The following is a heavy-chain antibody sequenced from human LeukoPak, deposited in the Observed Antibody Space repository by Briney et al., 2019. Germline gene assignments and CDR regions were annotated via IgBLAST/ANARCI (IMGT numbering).Heavy chain of an antibody. J-gene: IGHJ5*02. Sequence: PSETLSLTCTVSGGSISSCSYYWGWIRQPPGKGLEWIGSIYYSGSTYYNPSLKSRVTISVDTSKNQFSLKLSSVTAADTAVYYCARHYTLNWFDPWGQGTLVTVSS. CDR1: GGSISSCSYY. CDR2: IYYSGST. CDR3: ARHYTLNWFDP. V-gene: IGHV4-39*01. D-gene: IGHD3-16*01.